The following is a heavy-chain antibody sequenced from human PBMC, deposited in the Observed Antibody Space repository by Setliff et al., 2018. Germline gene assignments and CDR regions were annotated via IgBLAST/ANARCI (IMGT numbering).Heavy chain of an antibody. CDR3: ARDRVVVLAGRRGFYFDY. D-gene: IGHD2-15*01. J-gene: IGHJ4*02. CDR1: GASISTTYYY. V-gene: IGHV4-39*07. CDR2: IYQNGIT. Sequence: PSETLSLTCSVSGASISTTYYYWDWIRQSPEKGLEWIGTIYQNGITYYNPSVKSRVSISVDTSKNQFSLKLSSVTAADTAVYYCARDRVVVLAGRRGFYFDYWGQGTLVTVSS.